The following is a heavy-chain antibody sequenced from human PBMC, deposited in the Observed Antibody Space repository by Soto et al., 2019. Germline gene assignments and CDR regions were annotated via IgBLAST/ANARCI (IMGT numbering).Heavy chain of an antibody. D-gene: IGHD3-22*01. Sequence: PGGSLRLSCADSGFTFSSYAMSWVRQAPGKGLEWVSSTSGSGASTYYADSVKGRFTISRDNSKNTVYLQMNSLRAEDTAVYFCAKDALTYYSDSSTSYSRFDYWGQGTLVTVSS. V-gene: IGHV3-23*01. CDR1: GFTFSSYA. CDR3: AKDALTYYSDSSTSYSRFDY. CDR2: TSGSGAST. J-gene: IGHJ4*02.